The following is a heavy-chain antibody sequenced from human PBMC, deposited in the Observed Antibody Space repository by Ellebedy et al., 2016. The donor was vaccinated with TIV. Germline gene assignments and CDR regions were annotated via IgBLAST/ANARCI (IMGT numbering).Heavy chain of an antibody. D-gene: IGHD6-13*01. CDR2: FDPSDSYT. CDR3: SIVAAGTLGSH. J-gene: IGHJ4*02. CDR1: GYSFTSYW. V-gene: IGHV5-10-1*01. Sequence: GESLKISXKASGYSFTSYWISWVRQMPGKGLEWMGRFDPSDSYTSYNPSFQGHVNISVDKSISTAFLQWRSLKASDSALYYCSIVAAGTLGSHWGQGTLVTVSS.